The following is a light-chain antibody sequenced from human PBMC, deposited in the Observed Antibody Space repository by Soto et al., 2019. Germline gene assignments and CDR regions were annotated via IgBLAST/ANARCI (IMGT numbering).Light chain of an antibody. CDR2: WAS. CDR3: QQYYSTPPT. Sequence: DIVMTQSPDSLAVSLGERATINCKSSQSVLYSSNNKNYLVWYHQKPGQPPKLLIYWASTRESGVPDRFSGSASGTDFTLTISSLQAEDVAVYYCQQYYSTPPTFGQGTKVELK. J-gene: IGKJ1*01. CDR1: QSVLYSSNNKNY. V-gene: IGKV4-1*01.